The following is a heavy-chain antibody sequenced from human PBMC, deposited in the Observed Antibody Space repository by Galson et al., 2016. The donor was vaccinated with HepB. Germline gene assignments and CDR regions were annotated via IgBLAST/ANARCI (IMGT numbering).Heavy chain of an antibody. CDR1: GFTFRSYG. CDR2: DSMDGRRK. J-gene: IGHJ4*02. D-gene: IGHD2/OR15-2a*01. CDR3: AKRHEYCPPVGCSVDY. V-gene: IGHV3-30*18. Sequence: SLRLSCAASGFTFRSYGMNWVRQAPGKGLEWVAADSMDGRRKFYADSVRGRFTISRDNSNNMLLLQMDSLRPDDTAVYYCAKRHEYCPPVGCSVDYWGQGTLVSVSS.